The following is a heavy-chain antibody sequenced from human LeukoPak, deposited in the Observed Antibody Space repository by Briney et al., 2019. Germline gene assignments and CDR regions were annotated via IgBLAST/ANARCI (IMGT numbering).Heavy chain of an antibody. Sequence: ASVKVSCKASGYTFTSYAMNWVRQAPGQGLEWMGWISAYNGNTNYAQKLQGRVTMTTDTSTSTAYMELRSLRSDDTAVYYCARDLSPCSGGSCYSVWVGFDPWGQGTLVTVSS. CDR1: GYTFTSYA. V-gene: IGHV1-18*01. D-gene: IGHD2-15*01. J-gene: IGHJ5*02. CDR3: ARDLSPCSGGSCYSVWVGFDP. CDR2: ISAYNGNT.